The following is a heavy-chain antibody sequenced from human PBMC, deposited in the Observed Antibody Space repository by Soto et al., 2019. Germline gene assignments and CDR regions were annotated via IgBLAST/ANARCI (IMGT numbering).Heavy chain of an antibody. J-gene: IGHJ6*02. CDR3: ARVLVRRSLNPYVMDV. CDR1: GGSISSGGYY. D-gene: IGHD2-8*02. V-gene: IGHV4-31*03. CDR2: ISYSGTT. Sequence: PSETLSLTCIVSGGSISSGGYYWSWIRQLPGKGLEWIGYISYSGTTYYNPSLKSRVTISADTSKNQFSLKMSSVTAADTALYYCARVLVRRSLNPYVMDVWGQGTTVTVSS.